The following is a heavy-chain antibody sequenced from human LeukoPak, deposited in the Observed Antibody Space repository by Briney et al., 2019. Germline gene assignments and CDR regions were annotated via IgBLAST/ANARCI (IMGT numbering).Heavy chain of an antibody. CDR2: ISAYNGNT. J-gene: IGHJ4*02. Sequence: GASVKVSCKASGYTFTSYGISWVRQAPGQGLEWMGWISAYNGNTNYAQKLQGRVTMTTDTSTSTAYMKLRSLRSDDTAVYYCARDLYYYGSGSSLFFDYWGQGTLVTVSS. CDR1: GYTFTSYG. D-gene: IGHD3-10*01. CDR3: ARDLYYYGSGSSLFFDY. V-gene: IGHV1-18*01.